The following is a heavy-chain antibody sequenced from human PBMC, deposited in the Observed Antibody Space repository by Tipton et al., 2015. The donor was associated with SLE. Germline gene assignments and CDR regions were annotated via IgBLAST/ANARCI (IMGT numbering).Heavy chain of an antibody. J-gene: IGHJ2*01. CDR2: IYYSGST. CDR1: GGSISNSSYY. D-gene: IGHD4-17*01. V-gene: IGHV4-39*07. Sequence: TLSLTCTVSGGSISNSSYYWGWVRQPPGKGLEWIGSIYYSGSTYDNPSLKSRVTMSVDTSMNQFSLRLKSVSAADTAVYYCARGSDGEYVRYFDVWGPGTLVTVSS. CDR3: ARGSDGEYVRYFDV.